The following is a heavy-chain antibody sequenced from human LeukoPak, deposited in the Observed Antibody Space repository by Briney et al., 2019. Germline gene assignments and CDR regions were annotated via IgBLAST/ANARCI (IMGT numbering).Heavy chain of an antibody. CDR2: ISAYNGNT. J-gene: IGHJ3*02. CDR3: ASGTVAVFDAFDI. D-gene: IGHD6-19*01. V-gene: IGHV1-18*01. CDR1: GYTFTSYG. Sequence: ASVKVSCKASGYTFTSYGMSWVRQAPGQGLEWMGWISAYNGNTNYAQKLQGRVTMTTDTSTSTAYMELRSMRSDDTAVYYCASGTVAVFDAFDIWGQGTMVTVSS.